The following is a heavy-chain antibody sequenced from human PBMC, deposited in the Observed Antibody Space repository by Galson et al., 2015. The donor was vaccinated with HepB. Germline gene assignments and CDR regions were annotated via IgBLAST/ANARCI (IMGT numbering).Heavy chain of an antibody. D-gene: IGHD4-11*01. J-gene: IGHJ4*02. V-gene: IGHV1-2*02. CDR2: INPSDGAT. CDR1: GYKFIDNF. CDR3: VRDDITDYQYFDY. Sequence: SVKVSCKASGYKFIDNFIHWVRQAPGQGLERVGWINPSDGATHYSQKFQARVTMTRDTSINMVYMDLSRLTSDDTAVYYCVRDDITDYQYFDYWGQGTLVTVSS.